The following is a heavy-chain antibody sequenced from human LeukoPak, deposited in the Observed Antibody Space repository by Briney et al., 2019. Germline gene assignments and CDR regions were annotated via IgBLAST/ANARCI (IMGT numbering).Heavy chain of an antibody. CDR1: GYTFTGYY. V-gene: IGHV1-2*02. J-gene: IGHJ4*02. CDR3: AKSYSGSYFDY. CDR2: INPNSGGT. D-gene: IGHD1-26*01. Sequence: ASVKVSCTASGYTFTGYYMHWVRQAPGQGLEWMGCINPNSGGTNYAQTFQGRVTMTRDTSISTAYMELSRLRSDDTAVYYCAKSYSGSYFDYWGQGTLVTVSS.